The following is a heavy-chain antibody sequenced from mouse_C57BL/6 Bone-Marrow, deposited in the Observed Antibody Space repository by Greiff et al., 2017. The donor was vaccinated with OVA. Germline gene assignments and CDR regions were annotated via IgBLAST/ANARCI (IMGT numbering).Heavy chain of an antibody. CDR3: AKRNSTVAHWYFDV. CDR1: GFSLTSYG. J-gene: IGHJ1*03. V-gene: IGHV2-5*01. Sequence: VKLQESGPGLVQPSQSLSITCTVSGFSLTSYGVHWVRQSPGKGLEWLGVIWRGGSTDYNAAFMSRLSITKDNSKSQVFFKMNSLQADDTAIYYCAKRNSTVAHWYFDVWGTGTTVTVSS. D-gene: IGHD1-1*01. CDR2: IWRGGST.